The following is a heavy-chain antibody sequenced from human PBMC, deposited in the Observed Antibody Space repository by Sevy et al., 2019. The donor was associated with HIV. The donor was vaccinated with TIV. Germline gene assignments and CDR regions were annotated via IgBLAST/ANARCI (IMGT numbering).Heavy chain of an antibody. CDR1: GFTFTRYA. D-gene: IGHD3-16*01. J-gene: IGHJ4*02. Sequence: GGSLRLSCEASGFTFTRYAFHWVRQAPGKGLEWVAVVSKEGTNKYYADSVKGRFTISRDNSRNTLYLQMQSLRADDTAVYFCARDPHSVRHWGSFDSWGQGTLVTVSS. CDR3: ARDPHSVRHWGSFDS. CDR2: VSKEGTNK. V-gene: IGHV3-30-3*01.